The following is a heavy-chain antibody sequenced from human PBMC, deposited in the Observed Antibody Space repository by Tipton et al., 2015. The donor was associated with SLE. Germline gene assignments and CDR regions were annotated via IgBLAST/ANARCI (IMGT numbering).Heavy chain of an antibody. J-gene: IGHJ2*01. CDR3: AAQPVAGLWYFDL. CDR1: GGSISSYY. CDR2: IYYSGST. Sequence: TLSLTCTVSGGSISSYYWSWIRQPPGKVLEWIGYIYYSGSTNYNPSLKSRVTISVDTSKNQFSLKLSSVTAADTAVYYCAAQPVAGLWYFDLWGRGTLVTVSS. V-gene: IGHV4-59*01. D-gene: IGHD1-14*01.